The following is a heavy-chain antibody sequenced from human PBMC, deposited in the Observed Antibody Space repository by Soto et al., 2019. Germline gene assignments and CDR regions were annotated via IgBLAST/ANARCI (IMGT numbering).Heavy chain of an antibody. V-gene: IGHV1-69*08. CDR3: ARIPRYSYATSDPLDN. J-gene: IGHJ4*02. CDR1: GGTFNTYT. Sequence: SVKVSCKASGGTFNTYTFSWVRQAPGQGLEWMGSILPIMGSVNYAHDFRGRLSLTADPSTTTAYMELTSLTSHDTAMYYCARIPRYSYATSDPLDNWGQGTLVTVSS. D-gene: IGHD2-15*01. CDR2: ILPIMGSV.